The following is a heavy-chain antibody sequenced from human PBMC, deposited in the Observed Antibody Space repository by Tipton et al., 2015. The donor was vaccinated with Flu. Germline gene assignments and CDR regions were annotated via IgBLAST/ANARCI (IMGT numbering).Heavy chain of an antibody. J-gene: IGHJ3*02. CDR3: ALKQDYYDKARGAFDI. CDR2: IYYSGST. Sequence: TLSLTCTVSGGSISSYYWSWIRQPPGKGLEWIGYIYYSGSTNYNPSLKSRVTMSVDTSKNQFSLKLSSVTAADTAVYYCALKQDYYDKARGAFDIWGQGTMVTVSS. CDR1: GGSISSYY. D-gene: IGHD3-22*01. V-gene: IGHV4-59*01.